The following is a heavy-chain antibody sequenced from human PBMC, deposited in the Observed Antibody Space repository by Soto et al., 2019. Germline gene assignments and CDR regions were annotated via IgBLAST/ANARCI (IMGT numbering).Heavy chain of an antibody. Sequence: PGGSLRLSCAASGFTFSSYEMNWVRQAPGKGLEWVSYISGSGSTIYYADSVKGRFTISRDNAKNSLYLQMNSLRAEDTAAYYCARGYYGSGGLRYGMDLWGQGTTVTVSS. D-gene: IGHD3-10*01. CDR1: GFTFSSYE. J-gene: IGHJ6*02. V-gene: IGHV3-48*03. CDR3: ARGYYGSGGLRYGMDL. CDR2: ISGSGSTI.